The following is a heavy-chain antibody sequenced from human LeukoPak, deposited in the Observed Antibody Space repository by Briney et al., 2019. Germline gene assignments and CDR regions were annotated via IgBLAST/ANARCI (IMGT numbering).Heavy chain of an antibody. V-gene: IGHV3-30*18. Sequence: GGSLRLSCAASGFAFSSYGMHWVRQAPGKGLEWVAVISYDGSNKYFADSVKGRFTVSRDNSKNTLYLQMNSLRAEDTAVYYCAKDLRGCSSASCYFRIRGYFDYWGQGTLVTVSS. CDR3: AKDLRGCSSASCYFRIRGYFDY. CDR1: GFAFSSYG. J-gene: IGHJ4*02. D-gene: IGHD2-2*01. CDR2: ISYDGSNK.